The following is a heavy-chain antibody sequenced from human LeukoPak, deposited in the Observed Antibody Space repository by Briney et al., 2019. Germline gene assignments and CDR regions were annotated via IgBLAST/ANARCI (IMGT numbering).Heavy chain of an antibody. D-gene: IGHD3-22*01. CDR1: GGTFSSHG. CDR2: IIPIFGTA. Sequence: ASVKVSCKASGGTFSSHGISWVRQAPGQGLEWMGRIIPIFGTANYAQKFQGRVTITADKFTSTAYMEVSSLRSEDTAVYYCARTNYYDSSGYQGAGTYYYGMDVWGQGTTVTVSS. CDR3: ARTNYYDSSGYQGAGTYYYGMDV. J-gene: IGHJ6*02. V-gene: IGHV1-69*06.